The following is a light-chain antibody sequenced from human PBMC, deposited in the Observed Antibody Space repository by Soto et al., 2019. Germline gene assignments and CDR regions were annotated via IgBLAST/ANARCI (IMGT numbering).Light chain of an antibody. CDR1: SSDVGGYNY. CDR2: DVS. CDR3: CSYAGSYCKVV. V-gene: IGLV2-11*01. Sequence: QSALTQPRSVSGSPGQSVTISCTGTSSDVGGYNYVSWYQQHPGKAPKLMIYDVSKRPAGVPDRFSGSKSGNTAYRTISGLQAEDEADYYCCSYAGSYCKVVFGGGTKLTVL. J-gene: IGLJ2*01.